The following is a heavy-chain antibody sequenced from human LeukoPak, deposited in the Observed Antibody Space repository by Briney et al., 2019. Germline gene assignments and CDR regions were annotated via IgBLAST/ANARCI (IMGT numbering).Heavy chain of an antibody. CDR1: GGSFSGYY. J-gene: IGHJ3*02. Sequence: SSETLSLTCAVYGGSFSGYYWSWIRQPPGKGLEWIGEINHSGSTNYNPSLKSRVTISVDTSKNQFSLKLSSVTAAVTAVYYCARGPGSSWYKGAFDIWGQGTMVTVSS. CDR3: ARGPGSSWYKGAFDI. V-gene: IGHV4-34*01. CDR2: INHSGST. D-gene: IGHD6-13*01.